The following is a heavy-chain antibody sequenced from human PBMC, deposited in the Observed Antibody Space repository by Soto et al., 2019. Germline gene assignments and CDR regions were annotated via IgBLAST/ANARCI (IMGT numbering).Heavy chain of an antibody. Sequence: SETLSLTCAVSGGSITSAGSVWSWIRQPPGRGLEWIGYIYHSGFTDYKPSLSSRVTISLDMSNNQISLKLISVTAADTAVYYCASGRDWFGPWGHGTLVT. J-gene: IGHJ5*02. V-gene: IGHV4-30-2*01. CDR1: GGSITSAGSV. CDR3: ASGRDWFGP. CDR2: IYHSGFT.